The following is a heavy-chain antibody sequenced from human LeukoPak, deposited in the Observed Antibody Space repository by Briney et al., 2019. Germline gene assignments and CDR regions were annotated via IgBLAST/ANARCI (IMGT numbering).Heavy chain of an antibody. CDR1: GFTFSSYA. J-gene: IGHJ4*02. D-gene: IGHD1-26*01. CDR3: AKDPYSGSPRGFDY. CDR2: ISPSGGST. V-gene: IGHV3-23*01. Sequence: PGGSLRLSCAASGFTFSSYAMSWVRQAPGEGLKWVSTISPSGGSTFYADSVKGRFTIFRDNSKNTLYLQMNNLRVDDTAVYHCAKDPYSGSPRGFDYWGQGTLVAASS.